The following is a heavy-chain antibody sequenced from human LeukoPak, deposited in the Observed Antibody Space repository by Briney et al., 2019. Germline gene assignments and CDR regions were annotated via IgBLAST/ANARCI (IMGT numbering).Heavy chain of an antibody. J-gene: IGHJ4*02. V-gene: IGHV4-30-2*01. CDR3: ARNRRWTYFDY. D-gene: IGHD1-1*01. CDR2: IYQSGSA. Sequence: SETLTLTCAVSGGSFDAYSWSWIRQPPGKGLEWIGYIYQSGSANYNPSLKSRVIMSVDRSKNQFYLRVHSVTAADTAVYYCARNRRWTYFDYWGQGTLVTVSS. CDR1: GGSFDAYS.